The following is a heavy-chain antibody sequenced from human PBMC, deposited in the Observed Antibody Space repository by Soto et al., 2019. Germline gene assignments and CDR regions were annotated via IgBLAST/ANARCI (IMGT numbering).Heavy chain of an antibody. V-gene: IGHV2-70*11. CDR1: GFSLSTSGMC. Sequence: SGPTLVKPTQTLTLTCTFSGFSLSTSGMCVSWIRQPPGKALEWLARIDWDDDKYYSTSLKTRLTISKDTSKNQVVLTMTNMDPVDTATYYCARTHGGNSVVPAAMRGYYYYYMDVWGKGTTVTVSS. CDR3: ARTHGGNSVVPAAMRGYYYYYMDV. CDR2: IDWDDDK. J-gene: IGHJ6*03. D-gene: IGHD2-2*01.